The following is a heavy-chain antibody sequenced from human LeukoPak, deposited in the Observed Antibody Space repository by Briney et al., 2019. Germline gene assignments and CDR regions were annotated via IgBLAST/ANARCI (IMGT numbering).Heavy chain of an antibody. CDR3: ARVASSVPDY. CDR1: CASISSLY. D-gene: IGHD6-19*01. J-gene: IGHJ4*02. Sequence: SDTLPLTCTVSCASISSLYWSWIRQPPGKGLEWIGYVHYNGDTSYNPSLKSRATISVDTSRNQFSLKLSSVTAADTAVYYCARVASSVPDYWGQGTLVTVSS. V-gene: IGHV4-59*11. CDR2: VHYNGDT.